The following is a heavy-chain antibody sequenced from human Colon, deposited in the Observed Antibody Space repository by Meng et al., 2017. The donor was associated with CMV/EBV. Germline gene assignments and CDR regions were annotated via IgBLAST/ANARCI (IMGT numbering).Heavy chain of an antibody. J-gene: IGHJ4*02. CDR2: IYPQDGGT. D-gene: IGHD6-13*01. CDR1: GYTFTANH. CDR3: VRESWYFDF. Sequence: VQRGRARHKLKKPGASVKVSRKTSGYTFTANHLHWVRQAPGQGLEWMGWIYPQDGGTYFAQKFQDRVTLTRDTSITTAYMELSGLTSDDTAIYYCVRESWYFDFWGEGTLVTVSS. V-gene: IGHV1-2*02.